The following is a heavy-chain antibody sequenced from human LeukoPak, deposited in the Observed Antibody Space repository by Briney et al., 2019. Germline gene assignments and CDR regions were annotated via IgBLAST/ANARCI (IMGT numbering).Heavy chain of an antibody. V-gene: IGHV1-8*01. J-gene: IGHJ4*02. Sequence: ASVKVSCKASGYTFTSYDINWVRQATGQGLEWVGWMNPNSGNTGYAQKFQGRGTMTRNTSISTAYMELSGLRSEDTAVYYCARVSTYFGVVTDFDYWGQGTLVTVSS. CDR3: ARVSTYFGVVTDFDY. CDR2: MNPNSGNT. D-gene: IGHD3-3*01. CDR1: GYTFTSYD.